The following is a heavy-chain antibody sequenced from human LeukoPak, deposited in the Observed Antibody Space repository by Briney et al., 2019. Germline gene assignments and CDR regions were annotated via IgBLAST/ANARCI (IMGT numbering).Heavy chain of an antibody. Sequence: GGSLRLFCAASGFTFSSYWMSWVCQGPGKGLEWVASIKEDGTENYYVDTVKGRFTISRDNAENSLYLEMNSLRAEDTAVYYCARDNEVLRGAITGSRFAYWRQGTLVTVSS. V-gene: IGHV3-7*01. CDR1: GFTFSSYW. J-gene: IGHJ4*02. CDR2: IKEDGTEN. CDR3: ARDNEVLRGAITGSRFAY. D-gene: IGHD3-10*01.